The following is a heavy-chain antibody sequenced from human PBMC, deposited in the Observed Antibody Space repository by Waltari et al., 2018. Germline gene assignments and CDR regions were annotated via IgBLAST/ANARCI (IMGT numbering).Heavy chain of an antibody. J-gene: IGHJ4*02. D-gene: IGHD2-2*01. CDR3: AKDLSSYIVVVPAAIPDY. V-gene: IGHV3-30*18. CDR2: ISYDGSNK. Sequence: QVQLVESGGGVVQPGRSLRLSCAASGFTFSSYAMPWVRQAPGKGLEWVAVISYDGSNKYYADSVKGRFTISRDNSKNTLYLQMNSLRAEDTAVYYCAKDLSSYIVVVPAAIPDYWGQGTLVTVSS. CDR1: GFTFSSYA.